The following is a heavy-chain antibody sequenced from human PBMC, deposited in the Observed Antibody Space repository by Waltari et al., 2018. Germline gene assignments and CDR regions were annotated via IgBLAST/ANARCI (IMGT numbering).Heavy chain of an antibody. CDR2: IKQDGSEK. CDR1: GFTFSSYW. V-gene: IGHV3-7*01. J-gene: IGHJ3*02. Sequence: EVQLVESGGGLVQPGGSLRLSCAASGFTFSSYWMSWVRQAPGKGLEWLANIKQDGSEKYYVDSVKGRFTISRDNAKNSLYLQMNSLRAEDTAVYYCARIRFLEWLLLGDAFDIWGQGTMVTVSS. D-gene: IGHD3-3*01. CDR3: ARIRFLEWLLLGDAFDI.